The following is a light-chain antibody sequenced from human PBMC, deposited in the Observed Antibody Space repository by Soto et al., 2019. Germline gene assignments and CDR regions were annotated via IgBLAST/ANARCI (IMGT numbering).Light chain of an antibody. CDR3: QQYNNWPRT. CDR2: GAS. CDR1: QSVRTN. J-gene: IGKJ1*01. V-gene: IGKV3-15*01. Sequence: EIVMTQYPDTLSVSPGETVTLSCRARQSVRTNLAWYQHKPGQSPRLLIYGASNRASGFPARFSGSGSGTEFTLTISSLQSEDFAVYYCQQYNNWPRTFGQGTKVDIK.